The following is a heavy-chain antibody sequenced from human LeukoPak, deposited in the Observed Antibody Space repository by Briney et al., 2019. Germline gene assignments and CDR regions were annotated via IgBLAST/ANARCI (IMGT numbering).Heavy chain of an antibody. J-gene: IGHJ3*02. CDR1: GYIFTGYY. Sequence: ASVKVSCKASGYIFTGYYIHWVRQAPGQRLEWMGWINPNSGGTNYAQKFQGRVTMTRDTSISTAYMELSGLRSDDTAVCYCARADYFDSRGYLTADAFDIWGPGTMVTVSS. D-gene: IGHD3-22*01. CDR3: ARADYFDSRGYLTADAFDI. V-gene: IGHV1-2*02. CDR2: INPNSGGT.